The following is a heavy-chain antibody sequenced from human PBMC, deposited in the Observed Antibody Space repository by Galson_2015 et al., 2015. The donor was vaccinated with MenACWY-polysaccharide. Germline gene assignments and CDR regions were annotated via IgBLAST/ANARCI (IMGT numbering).Heavy chain of an antibody. CDR2: ISWNSGSI. Sequence: SLRLSCAASGFTFDDYAMHWVRQAPGKGLEWVSGISWNSGSIGYADSVKGRFTISRDNAKNSLYLQMNSLRAEDTALYYCAKGHSYGYYYGMDVWGQGTTVTVSS. V-gene: IGHV3-9*01. CDR1: GFTFDDYA. D-gene: IGHD5-18*01. J-gene: IGHJ6*02. CDR3: AKGHSYGYYYGMDV.